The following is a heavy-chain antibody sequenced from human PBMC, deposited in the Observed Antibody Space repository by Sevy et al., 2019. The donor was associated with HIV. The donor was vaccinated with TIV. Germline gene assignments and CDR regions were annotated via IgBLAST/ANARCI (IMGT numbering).Heavy chain of an antibody. J-gene: IGHJ5*02. CDR2: VDSGGTT. CDR1: GFTVNSDY. D-gene: IGHD3-10*01. CDR3: ARHLSFGELGSWFDP. V-gene: IGHV3-53*01. Sequence: GGSLRLSCAASGFTVNSDYMSWVRQAPGKGLEWVSVVDSGGTTYYADSVKGRFTISRDNSKNILYLQMNSLRAEDTAVYYCARHLSFGELGSWFDPWGQGTLVTVSS.